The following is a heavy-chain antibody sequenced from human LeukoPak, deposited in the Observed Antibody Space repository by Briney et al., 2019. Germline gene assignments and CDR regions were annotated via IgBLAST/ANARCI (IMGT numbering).Heavy chain of an antibody. CDR3: ARDIAPHGYGLWFGEKQGVAFDI. V-gene: IGHV3-30*03. Sequence: GGSLRLSCAASGFTFSSFAMHWLRQAPGKGPEWAAVISYDGSAKYYADSVRGRFTISRDNAKNSLYLQMNSLRAEDTAVYYCARDIAPHGYGLWFGEKQGVAFDIWGQGTMVTVSS. CDR1: GFTFSSFA. CDR2: ISYDGSAK. D-gene: IGHD3-10*01. J-gene: IGHJ3*02.